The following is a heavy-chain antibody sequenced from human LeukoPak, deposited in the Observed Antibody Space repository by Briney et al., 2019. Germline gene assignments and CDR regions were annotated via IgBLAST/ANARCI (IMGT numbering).Heavy chain of an antibody. CDR3: ARANHDSTYFDY. CDR2: INHSGST. V-gene: IGHV4-34*01. J-gene: IGHJ4*02. Sequence: SSETLSLTCAVYGGSFSGYYWSWIRQPPGKGLEWIGEINHSGSTNYNPSLKSRVTISVGTSKNQFSLKLSSVTAADTAVYYCARANHDSTYFDYWGQGTLVTVSS. D-gene: IGHD3-16*01. CDR1: GGSFSGYY.